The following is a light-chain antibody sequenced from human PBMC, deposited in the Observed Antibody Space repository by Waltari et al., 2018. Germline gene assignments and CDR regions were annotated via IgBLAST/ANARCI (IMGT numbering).Light chain of an antibody. J-gene: IGKJ5*01. CDR1: ESVSSY. CDR3: LQRSNWPMT. CDR2: GVS. Sequence: EIVLTPSPATLSLSPGGRATLSCRASESVSSYLVWYQQKPGQTPRPLIHGVSNRATGIPARFSGSWSWTDFTLTTSSQESEDCAVYYCLQRSNWPMTFGQGTRLESK. V-gene: IGKV3-11*01.